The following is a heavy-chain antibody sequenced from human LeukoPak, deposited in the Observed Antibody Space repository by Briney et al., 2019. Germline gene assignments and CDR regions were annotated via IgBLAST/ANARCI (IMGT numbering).Heavy chain of an antibody. J-gene: IGHJ4*02. CDR2: ISSSSTI. CDR3: ARNYYYGSGSYYFGY. D-gene: IGHD3-10*01. V-gene: IGHV3-48*01. CDR1: GFTFSSYS. Sequence: GGSLRLSCAASGFTFSSYSMNWVRQAPGKGLEWVSYISSSSTIYYADSVKGRFTISRDNAKNSLYLQMNSLRAEDTAVYYCARNYYYGSGSYYFGYWGQGTLVTVSS.